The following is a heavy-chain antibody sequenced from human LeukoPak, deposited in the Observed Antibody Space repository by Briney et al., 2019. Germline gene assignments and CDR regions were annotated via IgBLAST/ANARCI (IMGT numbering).Heavy chain of an antibody. V-gene: IGHV3-11*01. J-gene: IGHJ4*02. CDR3: AREPPTISYSYGYYDY. Sequence: GGSLRLSCAASGFTFSDYYMTWIRQAPGKGLEWVSYISSSGSTIYYADSVKGRFIISRDNAKNSLYLQMNSLRAEDTAVYYCAREPPTISYSYGYYDYWGQGTLVTVSS. D-gene: IGHD5-18*01. CDR1: GFTFSDYY. CDR2: ISSSGSTI.